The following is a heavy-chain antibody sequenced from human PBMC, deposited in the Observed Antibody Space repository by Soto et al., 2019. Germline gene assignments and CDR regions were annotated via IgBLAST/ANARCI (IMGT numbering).Heavy chain of an antibody. Sequence: GGSLRLSCVASGFTFGSCGMNWVRQAPGKGLEWVAGVSPHGANTYYADSVRGRFIISRDDSRNTVSLDMNSLRGDDSAVYYCATEGAKTTWNFDYWGQGTVVTVSP. CDR2: VSPHGANT. D-gene: IGHD1-1*01. CDR3: ATEGAKTTWNFDY. V-gene: IGHV3-23*01. CDR1: GFTFGSCG. J-gene: IGHJ4*02.